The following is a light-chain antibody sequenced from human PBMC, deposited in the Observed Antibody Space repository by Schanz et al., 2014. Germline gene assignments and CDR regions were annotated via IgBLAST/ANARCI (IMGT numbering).Light chain of an antibody. J-gene: IGLJ1*01. CDR1: SSNIGAGYD. V-gene: IGLV1-40*01. CDR3: HSYGGEGYV. Sequence: QSVLTQPPSVSGAPGQRVTISCTGSSSNIGAGYDVHWYQQFPGTAPKLLIYAKSNRPSGVPDRFSGSKSGASASLAITGLQADDEADYYCHSYGGEGYVFGTGTKLTVL. CDR2: AKS.